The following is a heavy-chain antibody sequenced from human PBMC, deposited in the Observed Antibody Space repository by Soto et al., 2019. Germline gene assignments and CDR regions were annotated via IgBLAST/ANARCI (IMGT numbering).Heavy chain of an antibody. CDR2: IGSAGDT. D-gene: IGHD1-1*01. CDR3: ARATAGLDY. Sequence: EVQMVESGGGLVQPGRSLRLSCAASGFTFSGHDMHWVRQATGKGLEWVSGIGSAGDTYYPDSMKGRFTDSRENAKNSLYLQMNSLRVEDTAVYYCARATAGLDYWGQGALVTVSS. CDR1: GFTFSGHD. V-gene: IGHV3-13*01. J-gene: IGHJ4*02.